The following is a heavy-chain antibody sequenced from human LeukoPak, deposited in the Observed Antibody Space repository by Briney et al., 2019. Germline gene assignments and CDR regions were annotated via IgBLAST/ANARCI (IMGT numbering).Heavy chain of an antibody. CDR2: ISGSGGST. Sequence: ETLSLTCTVSGGSISSSSYYWGWVRQAPGKGLEWVSAISGSGGSTYYADSVKGRFTISRDNSKNTLYLQMNSLRAEDTAVYYCAKGFYCSSSTCLDYWGQGTLVTVSS. V-gene: IGHV3-23*01. J-gene: IGHJ4*02. CDR3: AKGFYCSSSTCLDY. D-gene: IGHD2-2*01. CDR1: GGSISSSSYY.